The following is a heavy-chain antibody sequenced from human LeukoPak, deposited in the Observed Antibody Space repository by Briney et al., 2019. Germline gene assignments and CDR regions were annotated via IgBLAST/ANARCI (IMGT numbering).Heavy chain of an antibody. CDR1: GFTVSSNY. D-gene: IGHD2-8*01. Sequence: GGSLRLSCAASGFTVSSNYMNWVRQAPGRGPEWVSVIYKAGNTFYADSVKGRFTMSRDNSKNTLYLQMNSLRAEDTAVYYCARVLLDTNGDQYWYYDLWGRGTLVTVFS. J-gene: IGHJ2*01. CDR2: IYKAGNT. V-gene: IGHV3-53*01. CDR3: ARVLLDTNGDQYWYYDL.